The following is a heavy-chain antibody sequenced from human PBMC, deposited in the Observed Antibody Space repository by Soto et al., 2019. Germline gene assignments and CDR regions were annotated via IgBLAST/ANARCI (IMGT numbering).Heavy chain of an antibody. J-gene: IGHJ4*02. CDR3: TTFDYDILIDSQP. CDR1: GFTFSNAW. D-gene: IGHD3-9*01. V-gene: IGHV3-15*01. CDR2: IKSQTDNGTT. Sequence: PGGSLRLSCAASGFTFSNAWMSWVRQTPGKGLEWVGRIKSQTDNGTTDYAAPVKGRFAISRDDSKNTLYLQMNSLKTEDTAVYYCTTFDYDILIDSQPWGQGTLVTVSS.